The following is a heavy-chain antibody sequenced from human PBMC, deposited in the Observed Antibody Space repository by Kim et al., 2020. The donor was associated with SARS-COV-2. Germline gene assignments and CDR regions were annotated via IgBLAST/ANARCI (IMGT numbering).Heavy chain of an antibody. Sequence: GGSLRLSCAASGFTFSNYWMNWVRQAPGKGLEWVANIKQDGSEKNYVDSVKGRFTISRDNAKNSLYLQMNSLKAEDTAVYYCGSWPVWGQGTLVIVSS. J-gene: IGHJ4*02. CDR1: GFTFSNYW. V-gene: IGHV3-7*01. CDR3: GSWPV. CDR2: IKQDGSEK.